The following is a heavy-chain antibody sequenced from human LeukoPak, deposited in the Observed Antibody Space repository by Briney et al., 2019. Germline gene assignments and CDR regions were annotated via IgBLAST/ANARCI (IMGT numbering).Heavy chain of an antibody. D-gene: IGHD4-17*01. CDR2: IYYSART. CDR3: ARNDDYGDYGSDY. Sequence: PSETLSLTCTVSGGSISRGSYYWGWIRQPPTKGRVWIGSIYYSARTYYNPSLKSRVTISVDTSKNKFSLKLSSVTAADTAVYYCARNDDYGDYGSDYWGQGTLVTVPP. V-gene: IGHV4-39*01. CDR1: GGSISRGSYY. J-gene: IGHJ4*02.